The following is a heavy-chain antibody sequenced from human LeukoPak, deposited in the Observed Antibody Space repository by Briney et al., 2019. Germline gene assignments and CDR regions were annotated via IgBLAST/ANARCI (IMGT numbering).Heavy chain of an antibody. V-gene: IGHV3-66*01. J-gene: IGHJ1*01. CDR3: ARNDYSNNEYFRH. Sequence: GGSLRLSCAASGFTFSTSWMHWVRQAPGKGLEWVSVIYSGGSTYYADSVKGRFTISRDNSKNTLYLQMNSLRAEDTAVYYCARNDYSNNEYFRHWGQGTLVTVSS. CDR1: GFTFSTSW. CDR2: IYSGGST. D-gene: IGHD4-11*01.